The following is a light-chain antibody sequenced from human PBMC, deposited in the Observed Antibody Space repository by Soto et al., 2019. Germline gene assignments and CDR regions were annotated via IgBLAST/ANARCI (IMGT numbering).Light chain of an antibody. CDR2: GAS. J-gene: IGKJ3*01. Sequence: EIAMTQSPATLSVSPGERATLSCRASQSVSTNLAWYQQKPGQAPRLLIYGASTRATGVPARFSGSGSGTEFTLTISSLQSEDFAVYYCQQYNNWPPFTFGPGTTLDIK. CDR1: QSVSTN. CDR3: QQYNNWPPFT. V-gene: IGKV3-15*01.